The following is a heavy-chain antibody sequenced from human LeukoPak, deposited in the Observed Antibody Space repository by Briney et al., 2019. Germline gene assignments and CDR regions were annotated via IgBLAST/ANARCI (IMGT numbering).Heavy chain of an antibody. V-gene: IGHV4-39*07. CDR3: TIGSGSYYGDY. J-gene: IGHJ4*02. CDR1: GGSISSSSYY. D-gene: IGHD1-26*01. Sequence: PSETLSLTCTVSGGSISSSSYYWGWIRQPPGKGLEWIGSIYYSGSTYYNPSLKSRVTISVDTSKNQFSLKLSSVTAADTAVYYCTIGSGSYYGDYWGQGTLVTVSS. CDR2: IYYSGST.